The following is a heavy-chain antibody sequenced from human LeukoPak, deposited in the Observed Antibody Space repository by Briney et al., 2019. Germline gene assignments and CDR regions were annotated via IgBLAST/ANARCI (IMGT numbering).Heavy chain of an antibody. CDR2: IYYSGST. V-gene: IGHV4-61*01. J-gene: IGHJ4*02. CDR1: GGSVSSGSYY. Sequence: SETLSLTCTVSGGSVSSGSYYWSWIRQPPGKGLERIGYIYYSGSTNYNPSLKSRVTISVDTSKNQFSLKLSSVTAADTAVYYCARAQPTMVRGVYFDYWGQGTLVTVSS. D-gene: IGHD3-10*01. CDR3: ARAQPTMVRGVYFDY.